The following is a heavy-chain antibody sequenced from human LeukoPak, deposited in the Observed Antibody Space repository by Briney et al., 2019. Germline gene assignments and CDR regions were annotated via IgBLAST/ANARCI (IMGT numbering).Heavy chain of an antibody. CDR3: ARVMSTKWFGEFSFDY. CDR2: INPSGGST. V-gene: IGHV1-46*01. CDR1: GYTFTSYY. Sequence: ASVKVSCKASGYTFTSYYMHWVRQAPGQGLEWMGIINPSGGSTSYAQKFQGRVTMTRDMSTSTVYMELSSLRSEDTAVYYCARVMSTKWFGEFSFDYWGQGTLVTVSS. D-gene: IGHD3-10*01. J-gene: IGHJ4*02.